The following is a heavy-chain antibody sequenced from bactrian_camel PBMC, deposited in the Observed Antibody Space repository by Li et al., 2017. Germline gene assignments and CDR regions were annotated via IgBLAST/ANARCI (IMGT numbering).Heavy chain of an antibody. J-gene: IGHJ6*01. CDR3: ARDSAGLAAWAFGN. V-gene: IGHV3S40*01. CDR2: ISSGGRNT. CDR1: GTIARHFC. D-gene: IGHD1*01. Sequence: DVQLVESGGGSVQPGGSLRLSCAVSGTIARHFCMGWFRQAPGKGLEWVSGISSGGRNTYYADSVKGRFTISRDNARNTVYLQMNSLIPEDTAEYYCARDSAGLAAWAFGNWGQGTQVTVS.